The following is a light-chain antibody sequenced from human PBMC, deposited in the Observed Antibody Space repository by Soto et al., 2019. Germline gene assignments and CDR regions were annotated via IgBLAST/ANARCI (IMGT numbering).Light chain of an antibody. CDR2: GAS. CDR1: QSVSSN. Sequence: EIVMTQSPATLSVSPGERATLSCRASQSVSSNLAWYQQKPGQAPRLLIYGASTRATGIPARFSGSGSGTEFTLTISSLQSEDFAVYYCQQYNNWPRPDTFGQGTKLEIK. J-gene: IGKJ2*01. V-gene: IGKV3-15*01. CDR3: QQYNNWPRPDT.